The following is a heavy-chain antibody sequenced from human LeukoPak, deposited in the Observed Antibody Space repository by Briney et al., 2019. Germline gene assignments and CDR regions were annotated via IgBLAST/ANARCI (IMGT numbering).Heavy chain of an antibody. Sequence: GGSLRLSCAASGFTFRNYRMNWVRQAPGKGLEWVSSISTSSTYIFYADSVKGRFTISRDNAKNTLYLQMNSLRADDTAVYYCSRDLRGPDDFWGQGTLVTVSS. D-gene: IGHD3-10*01. J-gene: IGHJ4*02. CDR2: ISTSSTYI. V-gene: IGHV3-21*01. CDR1: GFTFRNYR. CDR3: SRDLRGPDDF.